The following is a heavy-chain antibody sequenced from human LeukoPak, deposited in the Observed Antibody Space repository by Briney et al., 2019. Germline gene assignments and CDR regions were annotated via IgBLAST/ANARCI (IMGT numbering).Heavy chain of an antibody. CDR2: ISSSGSTI. CDR3: ARDMEELVAKAGATLDY. D-gene: IGHD1-26*01. CDR1: GFTFSSYE. J-gene: IGHJ4*02. Sequence: GGSLRLSCAASGFTFSSYEMNWVRQAPGKGLEWVSYISSSGSTIYYADSVKGRFTISRDNAKNSLYLQMNSLRAEDTAVYYCARDMEELVAKAGATLDYWGQRTLVTVSS. V-gene: IGHV3-48*03.